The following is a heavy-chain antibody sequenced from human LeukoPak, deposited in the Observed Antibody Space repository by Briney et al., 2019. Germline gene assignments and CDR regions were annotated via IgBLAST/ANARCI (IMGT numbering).Heavy chain of an antibody. J-gene: IGHJ3*02. CDR2: IYSGGST. Sequence: GGSLRLSCAASEFTVSSNYMSWVRQAPGKGLEWVSSIYSGGSTYYADSVKGRFTISRDNSKNMEYLQMNSLRAEDTAVYFCARVRLDRSERNLDAFENWGQGTMVTVSS. CDR1: EFTVSSNY. D-gene: IGHD1-14*01. V-gene: IGHV3-53*01. CDR3: ARVRLDRSERNLDAFEN.